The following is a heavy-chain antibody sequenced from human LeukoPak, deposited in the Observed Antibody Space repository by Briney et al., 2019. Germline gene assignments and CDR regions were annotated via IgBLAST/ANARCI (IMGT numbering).Heavy chain of an antibody. J-gene: IGHJ4*02. CDR2: IYYSGST. V-gene: IGHV4-59*01. CDR3: ARGYSSSWNYFDY. D-gene: IGHD6-13*01. CDR1: GGSISSYY. Sequence: SSETLSLTCTVSGGSISSYYWSWIRQPPGKGLEWIGYIYYSGSTNYNPSLKSRVTISVDTSKNQFSLKLSSVTAADAAVYYCARGYSSSWNYFDYWGQGTLVTVSS.